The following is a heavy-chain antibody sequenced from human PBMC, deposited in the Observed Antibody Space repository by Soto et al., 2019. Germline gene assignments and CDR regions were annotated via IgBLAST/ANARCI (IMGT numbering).Heavy chain of an antibody. CDR1: GGSISSGGYY. CDR3: ARVDTSMGATCVSY. Sequence: QVQLQESGPGLVKPSQTLSLTCTVSGGSISSGGYYWSWIRQHPGKGLEWIGYIYYSGSTYYNPSLKSRVTISVYTSKNQFSLKLSSVTAADTAVYYCARVDTSMGATCVSYWGQGTLVTVSS. J-gene: IGHJ4*02. CDR2: IYYSGST. V-gene: IGHV4-31*03. D-gene: IGHD1-26*01.